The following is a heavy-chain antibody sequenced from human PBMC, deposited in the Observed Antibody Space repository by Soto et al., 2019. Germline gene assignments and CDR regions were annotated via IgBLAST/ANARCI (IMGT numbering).Heavy chain of an antibody. CDR1: GGSISSSSYY. V-gene: IGHV4-39*01. D-gene: IGHD4-17*01. J-gene: IGHJ4*02. CDR2: IYYSGST. CDR3: ARRGDYGDYGLDY. Sequence: SETLSLTCTVSGGSISSSSYYWGWIRQPPGKGLEWIGSIYYSGSTYYNPSLKSRVTISVDTSKNQFSLKLSSVTAADTAVYYCARRGDYGDYGLDYWSQGTLVTVSS.